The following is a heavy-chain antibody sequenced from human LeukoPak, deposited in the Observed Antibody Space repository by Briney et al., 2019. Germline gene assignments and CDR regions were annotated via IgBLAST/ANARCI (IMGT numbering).Heavy chain of an antibody. D-gene: IGHD5-12*01. V-gene: IGHV3-30*18. Sequence: PGRSLRLSCAASGFTFSSYGMHWVRQAPGKGLEWVAVISYDGSNKYCADSVKGRFTISRDNSKNTLYLQMNSLRAEDTAVYYCAKGGGYSGYDSYYYYGMDVWGQGTTVTVSS. CDR1: GFTFSSYG. CDR3: AKGGGYSGYDSYYYYGMDV. CDR2: ISYDGSNK. J-gene: IGHJ6*02.